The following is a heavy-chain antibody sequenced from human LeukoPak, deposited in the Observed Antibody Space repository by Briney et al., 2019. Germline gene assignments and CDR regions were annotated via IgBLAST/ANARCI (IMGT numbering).Heavy chain of an antibody. CDR1: GGSISSGSYY. J-gene: IGHJ5*02. CDR3: ARGRVRWFDP. CDR2: IYTSGST. V-gene: IGHV4-61*02. Sequence: NASETLSLTCTVSGGSISSGSYYWRWIRQPAGKGLEWIGRIYTSGSTNYNRSLKSRVTISVDTSKNQFSLKLSSVTAADTAVYYCARGRVRWFDPWGQGTLVTVSS.